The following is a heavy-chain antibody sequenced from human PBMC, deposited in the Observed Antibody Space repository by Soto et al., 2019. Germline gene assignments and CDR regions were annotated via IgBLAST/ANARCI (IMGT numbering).Heavy chain of an antibody. D-gene: IGHD6-19*01. Sequence: QVAIPQGGAGLLKGSEDLVLNRAGIGESLKGQSWNRNWQSPRKGPEWIGELGQRGGTNYNPSLKSRAIISDDTSKNQFSLTLTSVTAADTAVYYCAREDSYGWSGESLDVWGQGTTVTVSS. CDR1: GESLKGQS. CDR2: LGQRGGT. CDR3: AREDSYGWSGESLDV. J-gene: IGHJ6*02. V-gene: IGHV4-34*02.